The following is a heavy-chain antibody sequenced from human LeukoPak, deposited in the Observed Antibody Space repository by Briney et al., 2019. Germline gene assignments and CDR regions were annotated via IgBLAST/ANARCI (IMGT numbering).Heavy chain of an antibody. Sequence: GGSLRLSCAASGFTVSSNYMSWVRQAPGKGLEWVSVIYSGGSTYYADSVKGRFTISRDNSKNTLYLQMNSLRAEDTAVFYCASQSSSSWYYFDYWDQGTLVTVSS. CDR2: IYSGGST. J-gene: IGHJ4*02. D-gene: IGHD6-13*01. CDR1: GFTVSSNY. CDR3: ASQSSSSWYYFDY. V-gene: IGHV3-66*04.